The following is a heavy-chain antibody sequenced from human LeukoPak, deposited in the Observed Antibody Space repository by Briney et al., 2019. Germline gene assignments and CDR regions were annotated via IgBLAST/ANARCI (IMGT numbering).Heavy chain of an antibody. CDR1: GLNLDDFG. Sequence: AESRRLSCVAAGLNLDDFGMHWVRQAPGKGLGWDSLIIADVGSTFSADSVEGRLRISRDNRQNSLYPQMKSLRSEEPAMYYCAKESGKFDYWGQGTLVADSS. V-gene: IGHV3-43*02. J-gene: IGHJ4*02. CDR2: IIADVGST. CDR3: AKESGKFDY.